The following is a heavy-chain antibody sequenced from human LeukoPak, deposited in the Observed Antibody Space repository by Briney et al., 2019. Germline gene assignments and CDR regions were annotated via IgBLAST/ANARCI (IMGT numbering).Heavy chain of an antibody. J-gene: IGHJ3*02. CDR3: AKEEYYYDSSGYFDAFDI. Sequence: YSVKVSCKASGGTFSSYAISWVRQAPGQGLEWMGGIIPIFGTANYAQKFQGRVTITADESTSTAYMELSSLRSEDTAVYYCAKEEYYYDSSGYFDAFDIWGQGTMVTVSS. D-gene: IGHD3-22*01. V-gene: IGHV1-69*13. CDR2: IIPIFGTA. CDR1: GGTFSSYA.